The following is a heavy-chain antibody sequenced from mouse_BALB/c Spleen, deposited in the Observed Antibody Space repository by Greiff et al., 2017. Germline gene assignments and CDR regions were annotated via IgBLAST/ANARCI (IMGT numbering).Heavy chain of an antibody. J-gene: IGHJ3*01. CDR3: ARRAYGSSLPY. Sequence: QVQLQQSGAELAKPGASVKMSCKASGYTFTSYWMHWVKQRPGQGLEWIGYINPSTGYTEYNQKFKDKATLTADKSSSTAYMQLSSLTSEDSAVYYCARRAYGSSLPYWGQGTLVTVSA. D-gene: IGHD1-1*01. V-gene: IGHV1-7*01. CDR1: GYTFTSYW. CDR2: INPSTGYT.